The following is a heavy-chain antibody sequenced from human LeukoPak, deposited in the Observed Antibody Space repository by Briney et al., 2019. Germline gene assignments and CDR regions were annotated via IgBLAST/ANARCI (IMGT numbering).Heavy chain of an antibody. CDR1: GFTFSSYA. CDR3: AKDSERGYSGYDLFY. Sequence: GGSLRHSCAASGFTFSSYAMSWVRQAPGKGLEWVSAISGSGGSTYYADSVKGRFTISRDNSKNTLYLQMNSLRAEDTAVYYCAKDSERGYSGYDLFYWGQGTLVTVSS. J-gene: IGHJ4*02. D-gene: IGHD5-12*01. V-gene: IGHV3-23*01. CDR2: ISGSGGST.